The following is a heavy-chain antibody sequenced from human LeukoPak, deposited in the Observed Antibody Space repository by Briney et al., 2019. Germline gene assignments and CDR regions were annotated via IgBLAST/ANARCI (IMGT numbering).Heavy chain of an antibody. J-gene: IGHJ6*02. CDR1: GFTFSSYT. CDR2: ISGSGGST. Sequence: GGSLRLSCAASGFTFSSYTMSWVRQAPGKGLEWVSAISGSGGSTYNADSVKGRFTISRDNSKNTLYLQMNSLRAEDTAVYYCAKDKQSPYYYYGMDVWGQGTTVTVSS. D-gene: IGHD6-19*01. V-gene: IGHV3-23*01. CDR3: AKDKQSPYYYYGMDV.